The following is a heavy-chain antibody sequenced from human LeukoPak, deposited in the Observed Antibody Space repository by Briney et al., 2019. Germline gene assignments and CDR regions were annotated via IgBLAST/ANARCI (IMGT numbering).Heavy chain of an antibody. D-gene: IGHD2-2*01. CDR1: GGSISSYY. CDR3: ARDIVVVPAAPEYYYYYYMDV. Sequence: KASETLSLTCTVSGGSISSYYWSWIRQPPGKGLEWIGYIYYSGSTNYNPSLKSRVTISVDTSKNQFSLKLSSVTAADTAVYYCARDIVVVPAAPEYYYYYYMDVWGKGTTVTVSS. V-gene: IGHV4-59*01. J-gene: IGHJ6*03. CDR2: IYYSGST.